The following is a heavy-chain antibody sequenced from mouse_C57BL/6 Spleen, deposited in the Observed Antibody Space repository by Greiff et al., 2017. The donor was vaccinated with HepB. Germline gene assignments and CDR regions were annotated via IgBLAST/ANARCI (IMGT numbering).Heavy chain of an antibody. J-gene: IGHJ1*03. V-gene: IGHV1-53*01. CDR3: ARSDRLRRGWYFDV. D-gene: IGHD2-4*01. Sequence: QVQLQQPGTELVKPGASVKLSCKASGYTFTSYWMHWVKQRPGQGLEWIGNINPSNGGTNYNEKFKSKATLTVDKSSSTAYMQLSSLTSEDSAVYYCARSDRLRRGWYFDVWGTGTTVTVSS. CDR1: GYTFTSYW. CDR2: INPSNGGT.